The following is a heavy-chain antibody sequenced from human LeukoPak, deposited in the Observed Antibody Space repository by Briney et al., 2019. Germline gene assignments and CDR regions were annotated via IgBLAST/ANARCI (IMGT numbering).Heavy chain of an antibody. CDR2: ITATSSST. CDR3: AKLFDSATYNNFFHY. CDR1: GFTFSNYA. V-gene: IGHV3-23*01. J-gene: IGHJ4*02. D-gene: IGHD3-10*01. Sequence: GGSLRLSCAASGFTFSNYAMSWVRQAPGKGLEWVSAITATSSSTYDADSVQGRFTISRDNSKNTLYLQMNSLRPEDTAIYYCAKLFDSATYNNFFHYWGQGTLVTVSS.